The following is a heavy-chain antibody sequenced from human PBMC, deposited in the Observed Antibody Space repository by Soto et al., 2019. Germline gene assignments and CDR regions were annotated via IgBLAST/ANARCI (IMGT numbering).Heavy chain of an antibody. V-gene: IGHV4-59*01. CDR1: GDSINSYY. CDR3: ASSGNNWFDP. J-gene: IGHJ5*02. Sequence: SETLSLTCSVSGDSINSYYWNWIRQPPGKGLEWIGYIYYTGNTNYDPSLKSRVIISLDMSKNQFSLSLSSVTAADTAVYYCASSGNNWFDPWGQGTLVTVSS. CDR2: IYYTGNT.